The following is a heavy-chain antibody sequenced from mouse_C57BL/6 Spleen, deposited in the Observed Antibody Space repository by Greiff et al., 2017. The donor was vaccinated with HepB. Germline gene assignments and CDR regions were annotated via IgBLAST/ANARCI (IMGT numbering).Heavy chain of an antibody. D-gene: IGHD1-1*01. J-gene: IGHJ2*01. CDR2: INPNNGGT. CDR3: ARTGYYGSSYDY. Sequence: EVQLQQSGPELVKPGASVKMSCKASGYTFTDYNMHWVKQSHGKSLEWIGYINPNNGGTSYNQKFKGKATLTVNKSSSTAYMELSSLTSEDSAVYYCARTGYYGSSYDYWGQGTTLTVSS. V-gene: IGHV1-22*01. CDR1: GYTFTDYN.